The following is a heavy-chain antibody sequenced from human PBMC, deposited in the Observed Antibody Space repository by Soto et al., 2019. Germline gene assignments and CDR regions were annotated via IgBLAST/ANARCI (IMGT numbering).Heavy chain of an antibody. CDR2: ITTYNGGNT. CDR1: GNTFDYYG. V-gene: IGHV1-18*01. Sequence: SVKVTCKAAGNTFDYYGIAWVRQAPGQGLEWMGWITTYNGGNTDYAQKFQGRVTLTTDTSTTTAYMELWSLRSDDTAVYYCARADRTTATTVYFDYWGQGTLVTVSS. CDR3: ARADRTTATTVYFDY. D-gene: IGHD1-1*01. J-gene: IGHJ4*02.